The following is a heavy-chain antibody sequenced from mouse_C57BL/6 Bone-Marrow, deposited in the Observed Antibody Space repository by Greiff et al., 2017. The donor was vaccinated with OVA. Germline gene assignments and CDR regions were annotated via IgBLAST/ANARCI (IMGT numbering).Heavy chain of an antibody. J-gene: IGHJ4*01. V-gene: IGHV14-2*01. D-gene: IGHD2-4*01. CDR2: IDPEDGET. CDR3: ARNPFYYDYEGYAMDY. CDR1: GFNIPDYY. Sequence: VQLQQSGAELVKPGASVKLSCTASGFNIPDYYTHWVKQRTEQGLEWIGRIDPEDGETKYAPKFKGKATITADTSSNTAYLQLSSLTSEDTAVYYCARNPFYYDYEGYAMDYWGQGTSVTVSS.